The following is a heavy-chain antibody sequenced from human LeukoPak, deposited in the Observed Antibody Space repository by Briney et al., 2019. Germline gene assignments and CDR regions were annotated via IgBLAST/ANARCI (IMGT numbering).Heavy chain of an antibody. V-gene: IGHV3-30*18. CDR1: GFTFSSYG. CDR3: ANLDGSSGWPFDY. Sequence: PGWSLGLSCAASGFTFSSYGMHWVRQAPGKGLEWVAVISYDGSNKYYADSVKGRFTISRDNSKNTLYLQMNSLRAEDTAVYYCANLDGSSGWPFDYWGQGTLVTVSS. J-gene: IGHJ4*02. CDR2: ISYDGSNK. D-gene: IGHD6-19*01.